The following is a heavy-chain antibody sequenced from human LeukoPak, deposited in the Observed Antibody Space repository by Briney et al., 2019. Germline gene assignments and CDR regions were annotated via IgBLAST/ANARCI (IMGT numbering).Heavy chain of an antibody. CDR1: GFTFSSYA. Sequence: GGSLRLSCAASGFTFSSYAMSWVRQATGKGLEWVSAISGSGGSTYSAASVKGRFTISRHNSNTTLYLQMNSLRADDTAVYYCAKSLDYYGSGRSPDYWGQGTLVTVSS. J-gene: IGHJ4*02. V-gene: IGHV3-23*01. CDR2: ISGSGGST. CDR3: AKSLDYYGSGRSPDY. D-gene: IGHD3-10*01.